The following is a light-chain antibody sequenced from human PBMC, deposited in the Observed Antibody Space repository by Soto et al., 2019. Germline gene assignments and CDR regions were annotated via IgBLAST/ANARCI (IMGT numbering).Light chain of an antibody. CDR1: SSNIGAGYD. CDR2: GNN. J-gene: IGLJ1*01. CDR3: QSYATGLSVLYV. Sequence: QSVLTQPPSVSGAPGQRVTISCTGSSSNIGAGYDVHWYQQLPGTAPKLLIYGNNNRPSGVPDRFSGSKSGTSASLAVTGLQAEYEADYYCQSYATGLSVLYVFGTVTKLTVL. V-gene: IGLV1-40*01.